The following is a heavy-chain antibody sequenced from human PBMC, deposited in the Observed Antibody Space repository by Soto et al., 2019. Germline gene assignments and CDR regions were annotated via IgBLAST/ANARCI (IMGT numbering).Heavy chain of an antibody. D-gene: IGHD1-26*01. CDR2: ISSSSSYT. Sequence: PGGSLRLSCSAAGFTFSDYYMSWIRQAPGKGLEWVSYISSSSSYTNYADSVKGRFTISRDNAKNSLYLQMNSLRAEDTAVYYCARDRDVGAANFDYWGQGTLVTVS. CDR1: GFTFSDYY. CDR3: ARDRDVGAANFDY. V-gene: IGHV3-11*06. J-gene: IGHJ4*02.